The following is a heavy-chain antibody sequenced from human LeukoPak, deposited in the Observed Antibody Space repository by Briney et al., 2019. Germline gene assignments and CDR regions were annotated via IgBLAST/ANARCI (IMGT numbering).Heavy chain of an antibody. Sequence: GGSLRLSCAASGFTVSSNYMSWISQAPGKGLEWVSVIYSGGSTNYADSVRGRFTISRDNSKNTVYLQMNSLRAEDTAVYYCARDLLIGYSYAYHYWGQGTLVTVSS. CDR1: GFTVSSNY. D-gene: IGHD5-18*01. CDR2: IYSGGST. V-gene: IGHV3-66*01. CDR3: ARDLLIGYSYAYHY. J-gene: IGHJ4*02.